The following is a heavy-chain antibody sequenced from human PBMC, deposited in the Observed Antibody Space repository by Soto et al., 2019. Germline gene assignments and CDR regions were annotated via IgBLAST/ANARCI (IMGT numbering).Heavy chain of an antibody. J-gene: IGHJ4*02. CDR2: ISSSLGHT. D-gene: IGHD1-1*01. Sequence: GGSLRLSCVASGFDFSDFHISWVRQAPGKGLEWISYISSSLGHTDYAESVKGRFTISRDNAKSSVFLEMSDLRSDDTAVYYCAANWNFGLNFWGQGTLVTVS. V-gene: IGHV3-11*03. CDR1: GFDFSDFH. CDR3: AANWNFGLNF.